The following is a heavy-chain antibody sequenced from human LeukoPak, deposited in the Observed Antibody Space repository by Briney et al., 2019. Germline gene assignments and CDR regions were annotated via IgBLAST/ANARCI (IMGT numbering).Heavy chain of an antibody. CDR1: GFTFSSYW. V-gene: IGHV3-7*01. J-gene: IGHJ4*02. CDR2: IKQDGSEK. D-gene: IGHD3-10*01. Sequence: GGSLRLSCAASGFTFSSYWMSWVRQAPGKGLEWVANIKQDGSEKYYVDSVKGRFTISRDNAKNSLYLQMNSLRAEDTAVYYCARGALLWFGEEEFDYWGQGTLVTVSS. CDR3: ARGALLWFGEEEFDY.